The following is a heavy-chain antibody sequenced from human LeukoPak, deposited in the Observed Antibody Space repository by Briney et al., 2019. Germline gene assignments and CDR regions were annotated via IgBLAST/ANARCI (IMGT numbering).Heavy chain of an antibody. Sequence: GGSLRLSCAASGFTFSSCGMHWVRQAPGKGLEWVAFIRYDGSNKYYADSVKGRFTISRDNSKNTLYLQMNSLRAEDTAVYYCAKGYSSSENYWGQGTLVTVSS. CDR1: GFTFSSCG. D-gene: IGHD6-13*01. J-gene: IGHJ4*02. CDR2: IRYDGSNK. CDR3: AKGYSSSENY. V-gene: IGHV3-30*02.